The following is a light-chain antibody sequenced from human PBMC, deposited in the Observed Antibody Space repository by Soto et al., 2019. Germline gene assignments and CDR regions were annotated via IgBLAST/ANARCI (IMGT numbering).Light chain of an antibody. V-gene: IGKV2D-29*02. J-gene: IGKJ5*01. CDR3: MQSTQLPPT. CDR2: EVS. Sequence: DVVMTQTPLSLSVAPGQPASISCKSIQSLLHITGETFLFWYHQKPGQSPQLLIYEVSTRVSGVPDRVSGSGSGTDFTRNISRVVTDDVGIYYCMQSTQLPPTFGQGTRLDIK. CDR1: QSLLHITGETF.